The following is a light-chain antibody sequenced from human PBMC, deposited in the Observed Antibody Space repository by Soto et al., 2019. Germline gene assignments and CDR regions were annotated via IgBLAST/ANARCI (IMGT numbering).Light chain of an antibody. CDR3: QQRSNWPPGPT. CDR2: GGS. V-gene: IGKV3D-20*02. J-gene: IGKJ4*01. CDR1: QSVSSNY. Sequence: EIVLTQSPGTLSLSPGESATLSCRASQSVSSNYLGWYQKKPGQPPRLLIYGGSSRATGIPARFSGSGSGTDFTLNISSLEPEDFAVYYCQQRSNWPPGPTCGGGTKVDIK.